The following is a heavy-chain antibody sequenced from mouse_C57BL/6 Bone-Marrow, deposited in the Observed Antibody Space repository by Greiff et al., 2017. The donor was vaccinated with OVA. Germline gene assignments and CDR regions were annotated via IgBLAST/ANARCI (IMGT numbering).Heavy chain of an antibody. J-gene: IGHJ2*01. CDR1: GYTFTSYG. Sequence: QVQLKESGAELARPGASVKLSCKASGYTFTSYGISWVKQRTGQGLEWIGDIYPRSGNTYYHEKFKGKATLTADNSSSTAYMELRSLTSEDSAVYCCARRGPGWLLRFDYWGQGTTLTVSS. CDR3: ARRGPGWLLRFDY. V-gene: IGHV1-81*01. D-gene: IGHD2-3*01. CDR2: IYPRSGNT.